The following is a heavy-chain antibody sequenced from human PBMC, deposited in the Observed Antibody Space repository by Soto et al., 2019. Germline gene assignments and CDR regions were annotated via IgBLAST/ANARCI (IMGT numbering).Heavy chain of an antibody. J-gene: IGHJ4*02. D-gene: IGHD2-2*01. Sequence: SETLSLTCAVSGYSISSGYYWGWIRQPPGKGLEWIGSIYHSGRTYYNPSLKSRLTISLDTSKNQFSLKLTSVTAADTALYFCATTSARFPYWGQGTPATVSS. CDR2: IYHSGRT. CDR1: GYSISSGYY. CDR3: ATTSARFPY. V-gene: IGHV4-38-2*01.